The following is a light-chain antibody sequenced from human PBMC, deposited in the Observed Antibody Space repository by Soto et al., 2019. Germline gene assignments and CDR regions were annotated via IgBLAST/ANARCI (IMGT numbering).Light chain of an antibody. V-gene: IGLV2-14*01. CDR2: EVS. CDR1: SSDVGGYNY. Sequence: QSVLTQPASVSGSPGPSITISCTGTSSDVGGYNYVSWYKQFPGKAPQLIIYEVSYRPSGISNRFSGSKSGNTASLTISGLQAEDEAHYFCSAYTSTSTVIFGGGTKLTVL. J-gene: IGLJ2*01. CDR3: SAYTSTSTVI.